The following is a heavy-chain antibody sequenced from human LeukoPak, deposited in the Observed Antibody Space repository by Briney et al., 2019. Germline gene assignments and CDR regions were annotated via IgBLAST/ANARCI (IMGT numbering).Heavy chain of an antibody. V-gene: IGHV3-23*01. CDR1: GFTFSSYG. CDR2: ISGSGGST. Sequence: PGGTLRLSCAASGFTFSSYGMSWVRQAPGKGLEWVSAISGSGGSTYYADSVKGRFTTSRDNSKNTLYLQMNSLRAEDTAVYYCAKDLNLFDYWGQGTLVTVSS. CDR3: AKDLNLFDY. J-gene: IGHJ4*02.